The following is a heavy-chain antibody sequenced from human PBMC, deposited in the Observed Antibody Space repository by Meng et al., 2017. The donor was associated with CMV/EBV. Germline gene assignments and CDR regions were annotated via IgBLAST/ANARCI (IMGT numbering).Heavy chain of an antibody. D-gene: IGHD4-23*01. V-gene: IGHV3-15*01. CDR1: GFTFSNAW. CDR3: TTVGGVPTVLTFYYYYGMDV. CDR2: IINKTDCGTT. J-gene: IGHJ6*02. Sequence: GGSLRLSCAASGFTFSNAWMSWVRQAPGKWLEWVGRIINKTDCGTTDYAAPVKGRLTISRDDSKNTLYLQMNSLKTEDTTVYYCTTVGGVPTVLTFYYYYGMDVWGQGTTVTVSS.